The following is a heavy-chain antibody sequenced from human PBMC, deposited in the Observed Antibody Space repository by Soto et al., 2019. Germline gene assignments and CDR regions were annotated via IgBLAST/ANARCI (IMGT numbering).Heavy chain of an antibody. CDR1: GYTFTSYG. D-gene: IGHD6-13*01. CDR2: VTVNNGNT. Sequence: QVQLVQSGAEVKKPGASVKVSCKASGYTFTSYGISWVRQAPGQGLEWMEGVTVNNGNTNYAQNLQGRVNMTTDTATSKAYMELRSLRSDDTVVYYCARGSAHFSSSWSMYYFDYWGQGTLVTVSS. V-gene: IGHV1-18*01. J-gene: IGHJ4*02. CDR3: ARGSAHFSSSWSMYYFDY.